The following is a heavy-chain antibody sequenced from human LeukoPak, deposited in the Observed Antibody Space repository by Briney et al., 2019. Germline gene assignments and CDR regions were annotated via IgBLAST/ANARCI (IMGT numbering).Heavy chain of an antibody. Sequence: GGSLRLSCAASGFTFSSYGMHWVRQAPGKGLEWVAVISYDGSNKYYADSVKGRFTISRDNSKNTLYLQMNSLRAEDTAVYYCAKDQGNIVGALTGFFGPWGQGTLVTVSS. V-gene: IGHV3-30*18. CDR2: ISYDGSNK. CDR1: GFTFSSYG. D-gene: IGHD1-26*01. CDR3: AKDQGNIVGALTGFFGP. J-gene: IGHJ5*02.